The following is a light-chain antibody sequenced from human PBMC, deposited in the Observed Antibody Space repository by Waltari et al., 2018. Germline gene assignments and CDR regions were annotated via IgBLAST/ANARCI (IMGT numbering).Light chain of an antibody. J-gene: IGKJ1*01. CDR1: PSLLVSEDGNTY. V-gene: IGKV2-40*01. CDR2: EVS. CDR3: IQRIEFPSM. Sequence: DIVLTQTPLPLPVTLGDPASISCRSSPSLLVSEDGNTYLLSYLQEPSQFPQLFISEVSNREPGVPDRFSGSGSDTDFNLKISRVEAEDVGVYYCIQRIEFPSMFGQGTKVEIK.